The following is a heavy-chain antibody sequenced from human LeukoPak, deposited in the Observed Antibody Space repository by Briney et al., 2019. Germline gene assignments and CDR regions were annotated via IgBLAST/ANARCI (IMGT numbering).Heavy chain of an antibody. Sequence: PGGSLRLSCAASGFTFSRYAMTWVRQAPGKGLERVSEISGSGDTTYYADSVKGRFTISRDSAKNSLYLQMNSLRAEDTAVYYCARDSEEYSSSSLGYWGQGTLVTVSS. CDR3: ARDSEEYSSSSLGY. D-gene: IGHD6-6*01. J-gene: IGHJ4*02. CDR1: GFTFSRYA. CDR2: ISGSGDTT. V-gene: IGHV3-23*01.